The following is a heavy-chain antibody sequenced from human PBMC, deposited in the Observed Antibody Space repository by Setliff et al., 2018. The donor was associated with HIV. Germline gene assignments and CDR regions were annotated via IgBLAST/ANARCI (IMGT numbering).Heavy chain of an antibody. CDR3: SRDRSATWTPTTY. J-gene: IGHJ4*02. D-gene: IGHD6-25*01. Sequence: ASVKVSCKASGYTFVDDGITWVRQAPGQGLEWMGWIGAYNGDTKYAQKFQDRVTMTIDTSASTAYMELRSLTSDDTAMYYCSRDRSATWTPTTYWGQGTLGTVS. CDR2: IGAYNGDT. CDR1: GYTFVDDG. V-gene: IGHV1-18*01.